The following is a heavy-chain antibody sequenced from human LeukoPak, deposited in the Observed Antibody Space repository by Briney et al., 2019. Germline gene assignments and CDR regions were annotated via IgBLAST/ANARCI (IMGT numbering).Heavy chain of an antibody. CDR2: IYYSGST. D-gene: IGHD3-3*01. J-gene: IGHJ3*02. Sequence: KASQTLSLTCNVSGDSINSGGFYWSWIRQPPGKGLEWIGYIYYSGSTNYNPSLKSRVTISVDTSKNQFSLKLSSVTAADTAVYYCARSEGRGFWSGLDAFDIWGQGTMVTVSS. CDR3: ARSEGRGFWSGLDAFDI. CDR1: GDSINSGGFY. V-gene: IGHV4-61*08.